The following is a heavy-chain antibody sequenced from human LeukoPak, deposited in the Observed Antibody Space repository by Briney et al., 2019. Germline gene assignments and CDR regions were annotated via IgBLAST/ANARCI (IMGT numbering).Heavy chain of an antibody. J-gene: IGHJ4*02. CDR3: VKGRRRGYAYGTLES. D-gene: IGHD5-18*01. CDR2: ISMDGVNT. Sequence: PGGSLRLSCAASGFTFDYYTRYWVRQAPEKGLEWVSLISMDGVNTFYADSVKGRFTISRDNNKNSLYLQMNGLRTDDTGLYYCVKGRRRGYAYGTLESWGQGTLVTVSS. CDR1: GFTFDYYT. V-gene: IGHV3-43*01.